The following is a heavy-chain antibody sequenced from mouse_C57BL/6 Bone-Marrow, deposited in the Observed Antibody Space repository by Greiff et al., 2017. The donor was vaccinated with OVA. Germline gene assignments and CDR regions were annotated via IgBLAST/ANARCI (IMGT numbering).Heavy chain of an antibody. CDR1: GFSFNTYA. CDR3: VPTRFYAMDY. J-gene: IGHJ4*01. V-gene: IGHV10-1*01. Sequence: EVQLVESGGGLVQPKGSLKLSCAASGFSFNTYAMNWVRQAPGKGLEWVARIRSKSNNYATYYADSVKDRFTISRDDSESMLYLQMNNLKTEDTAMYYCVPTRFYAMDYWGQGTSVTVSS. CDR2: IRSKSNNYAT.